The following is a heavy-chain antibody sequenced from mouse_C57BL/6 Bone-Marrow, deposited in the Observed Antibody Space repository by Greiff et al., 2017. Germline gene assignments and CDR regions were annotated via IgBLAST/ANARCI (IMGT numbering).Heavy chain of an antibody. Sequence: EVQLQESGPGLVKPSQSLSLTCSVTGYSITSGYYWNWIRQFPGNKLEWMGYISYDGSNNYNPSLKNRISITRDTSKNQFFLKLNSVTTEDTATYYWAREWSDYYGGFAYWGQGTLVTVTA. CDR3: AREWSDYYGGFAY. CDR1: GYSITSGYY. CDR2: ISYDGSN. J-gene: IGHJ3*01. V-gene: IGHV3-6*01. D-gene: IGHD1-1*01.